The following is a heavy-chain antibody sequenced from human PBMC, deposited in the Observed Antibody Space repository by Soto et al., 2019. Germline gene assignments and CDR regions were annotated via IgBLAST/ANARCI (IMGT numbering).Heavy chain of an antibody. CDR1: GGSFSGYY. CDR3: ARVGGIAAAGKFDY. CDR2: INHSGST. J-gene: IGHJ4*02. Sequence: QVQLPQWGAGLLKPSETLSLPCAVYGGSFSGYYWGWIRQPPGPGLEWIGEINHSGSTNYNPSLKSRVTISVETSKNQFSLKLRSVTAADTAVYYCARVGGIAAAGKFDYGGQGTLGTVSS. D-gene: IGHD6-13*01. V-gene: IGHV4-34*01.